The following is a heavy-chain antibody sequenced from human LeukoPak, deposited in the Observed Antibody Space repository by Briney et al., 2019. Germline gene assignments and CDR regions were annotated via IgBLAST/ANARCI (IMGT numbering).Heavy chain of an antibody. J-gene: IGHJ4*02. CDR2: IGTAGDK. CDR3: ARGWGGYARSWGALDY. CDR1: GFTFSRYD. Sequence: GESLRLSCAASGFTFSRYDMHWVRQAPGKGLEWVSGIGTAGDKFYPGSEEDRFTISRDNAKNSFYLQMSYLRSGDTAVYYCARGWGGYARSWGALDYWGQGALVTVSS. V-gene: IGHV3-13*01. D-gene: IGHD3-16*01.